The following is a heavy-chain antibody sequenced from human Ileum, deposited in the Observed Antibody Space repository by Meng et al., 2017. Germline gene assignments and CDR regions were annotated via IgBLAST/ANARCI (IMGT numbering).Heavy chain of an antibody. Sequence: HLQLQESGSGLVTSSQTLSLTCTVYGGSISSSAYSWTWIRQPPGKGLVWIGYIYQVGSTNYNPSLKSRVTIFVDTSKNQFSLKLTSVTAADTAVYYCASSTSGPELNYWGQGTLVTVSS. V-gene: IGHV4-30-2*01. CDR2: IYQVGST. CDR1: GGSISSSAYS. J-gene: IGHJ4*02. D-gene: IGHD2/OR15-2a*01. CDR3: ASSTSGPELNY.